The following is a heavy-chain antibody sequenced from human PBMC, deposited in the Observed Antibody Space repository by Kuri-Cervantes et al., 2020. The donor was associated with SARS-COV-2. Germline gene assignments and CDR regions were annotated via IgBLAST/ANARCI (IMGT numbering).Heavy chain of an antibody. CDR3: ARARFDASDI. CDR2: ISSSGSTI. Sequence: GGSLRLSCAASGFTFSSYEMNWVRQAPGKGLEWVSYISSSGSTIYYADSVKGRFTISRDNAKNSLYLQMNSLRAEDTAVYYCARARFDASDIWGQGTMVTVSS. V-gene: IGHV3-48*03. CDR1: GFTFSSYE. J-gene: IGHJ3*02. D-gene: IGHD4-17*01.